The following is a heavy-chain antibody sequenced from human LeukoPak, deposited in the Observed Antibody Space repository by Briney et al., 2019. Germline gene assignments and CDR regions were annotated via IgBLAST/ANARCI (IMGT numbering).Heavy chain of an antibody. Sequence: PGGSLRLSCAASGFTFSNFAMHWVRQVPGKGLEWVAVIWYDGGNIYYADSVKGRFAISRDNFKNTLYLQMNSLRAEDTAVYYCARDRSGQFRQFDYWGQGTLVTVSS. V-gene: IGHV3-33*08. CDR2: IWYDGGNI. CDR1: GFTFSNFA. D-gene: IGHD3-10*01. CDR3: ARDRSGQFRQFDY. J-gene: IGHJ4*02.